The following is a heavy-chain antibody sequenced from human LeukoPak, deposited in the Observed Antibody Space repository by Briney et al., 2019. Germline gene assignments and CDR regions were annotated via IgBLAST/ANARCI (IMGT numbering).Heavy chain of an antibody. CDR1: GFTFSSYS. D-gene: IGHD1/OR15-1a*01. CDR2: ISSSSSYI. Sequence: GGSLRLSCAASGFTFSSYSMNWVRQAPWKGLEWVSSISSSSSYIYYADSVKGRFTISRDNAKNSLYLQMNSLRAEDTAVYYCARIDGNKYYFDYWGQGTLVTVSS. CDR3: ARIDGNKYYFDY. V-gene: IGHV3-21*01. J-gene: IGHJ4*02.